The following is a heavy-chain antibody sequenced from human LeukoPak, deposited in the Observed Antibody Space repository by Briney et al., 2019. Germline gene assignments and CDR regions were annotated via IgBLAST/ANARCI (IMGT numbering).Heavy chain of an antibody. Sequence: GGSLRLSCAASGFTFSSYEMNWVRQAPGKGLEWVSYISSSGSTIYYADSVEGRFTISRDNAKNSLYLQMNSLRAEDTAVYYCARGWRYGDYWGQGTLVTVSS. CDR2: ISSSGSTI. D-gene: IGHD1-1*01. CDR3: ARGWRYGDY. V-gene: IGHV3-48*03. J-gene: IGHJ4*02. CDR1: GFTFSSYE.